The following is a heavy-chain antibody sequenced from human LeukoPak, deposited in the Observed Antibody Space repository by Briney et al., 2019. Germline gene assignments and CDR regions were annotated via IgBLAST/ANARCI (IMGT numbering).Heavy chain of an antibody. CDR1: GFTFSNAW. J-gene: IGHJ4*02. CDR2: IKSKADGGTT. CDR3: TTDSYYDFWSGYYRGFFDY. D-gene: IGHD3-3*01. Sequence: GGSLRLSCAASGFTFSNAWMNWVRQAPGKGLEWVGRIKSKADGGTTDYAAPVKGRFTISRDDSKNTLYLQMNSLKTEDTAVYYCTTDSYYDFWSGYYRGFFDYWGQGTLVTVSS. V-gene: IGHV3-15*07.